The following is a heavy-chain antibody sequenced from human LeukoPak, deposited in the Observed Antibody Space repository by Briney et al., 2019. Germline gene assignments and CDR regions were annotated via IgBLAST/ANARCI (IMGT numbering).Heavy chain of an antibody. V-gene: IGHV3-7*01. CDR1: GFTFSSYW. J-gene: IGHJ4*02. D-gene: IGHD3-22*01. CDR3: AKDPEPYYYDSSGYYHEGY. CDR2: IKQDGSEK. Sequence: GGSLRLSCAASGFTFSSYWMSWVRQAPGKGLEWVANIKQDGSEKYYVDSVKGRFTISRDNAKDSLYLQMNRLRAEDTAVYYCAKDPEPYYYDSSGYYHEGYWGQGTLVTVSS.